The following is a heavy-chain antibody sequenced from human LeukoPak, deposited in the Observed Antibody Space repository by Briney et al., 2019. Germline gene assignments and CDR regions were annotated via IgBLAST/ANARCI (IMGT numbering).Heavy chain of an antibody. V-gene: IGHV1-18*01. CDR3: ERDRISGSYYFDY. Sequence: ASVKVSCKASGYTFTSYGISWVRQAPGQGLEWMGWISSYNGNTNYAQKLQGRVTMSTDTSTGTAYMELRSLRSDDTAVYYCERDRISGSYYFDYWGQGTLVTVSS. D-gene: IGHD1-26*01. J-gene: IGHJ4*02. CDR1: GYTFTSYG. CDR2: ISSYNGNT.